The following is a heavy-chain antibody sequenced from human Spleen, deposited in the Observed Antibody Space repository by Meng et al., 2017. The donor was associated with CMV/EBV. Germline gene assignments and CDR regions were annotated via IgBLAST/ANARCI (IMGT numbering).Heavy chain of an antibody. J-gene: IGHJ4*02. Sequence: GESLKISCAASEFTFRSYAMSWVRQAPGKGLEWVSYISESGPTIYYADSVKGRFTISRDNVKNSLYLQMNSLRAEDTAVYYCARSRVGSAAIPGDYWGQGTLVTVSS. D-gene: IGHD2-2*02. CDR1: EFTFRSYA. CDR3: ARSRVGSAAIPGDY. V-gene: IGHV3-48*03. CDR2: ISESGPTI.